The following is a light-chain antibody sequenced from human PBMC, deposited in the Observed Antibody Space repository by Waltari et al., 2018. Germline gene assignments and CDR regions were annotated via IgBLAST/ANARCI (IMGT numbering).Light chain of an antibody. CDR3: QQYSDWPPYN. CDR2: DAS. CDR1: QSIGYS. Sequence: EIMMTQSPATLAVSPGDRATLSCRASQSIGYSLAWYQQQPGQVPRLLIYDASTRATGISDRFSGTGSGTEFTLTINSLQSEDFAVYYCQQYSDWPPYNFGQGTKVEIK. J-gene: IGKJ2*01. V-gene: IGKV3-15*01.